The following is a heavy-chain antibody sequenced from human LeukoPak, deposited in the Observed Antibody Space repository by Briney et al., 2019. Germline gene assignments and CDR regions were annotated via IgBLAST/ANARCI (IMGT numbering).Heavy chain of an antibody. CDR3: ARSYNNAGYFYYGMDV. D-gene: IGHD5-24*01. CDR1: GGSISNNNYY. V-gene: IGHV4-39*01. J-gene: IGHJ6*02. Sequence: PSETLSLTCTVSGGSISNNNYYWAWIRQPPGKGLECIGSIYYSGSPYYNPSLKSRVTISVDTSKNQFSLRLSSVTAADTAVYYCARSYNNAGYFYYGMDVWGQGTTVTVSS. CDR2: IYYSGSP.